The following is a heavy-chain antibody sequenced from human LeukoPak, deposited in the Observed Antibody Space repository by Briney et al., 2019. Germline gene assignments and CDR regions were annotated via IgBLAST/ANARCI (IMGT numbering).Heavy chain of an antibody. V-gene: IGHV3-15*07. CDR1: GFIFGNAW. CDR2: IKSKIGGGTT. Sequence: GGSLGLSCAASGFIFGNAWMNWVRQAPGKGLEWVGHIKSKIGGGTTEYAAPVKGRFTISRDDSKNTLYLQINSLKTEDTAVYYCTKERYWRDGYNTGYYYGMDVWGQGTTVTVS. CDR3: TKERYWRDGYNTGYYYGMDV. J-gene: IGHJ6*02. D-gene: IGHD5-24*01.